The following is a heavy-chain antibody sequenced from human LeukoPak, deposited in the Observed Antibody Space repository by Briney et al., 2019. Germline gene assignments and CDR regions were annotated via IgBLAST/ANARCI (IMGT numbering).Heavy chain of an antibody. CDR2: IYHSGST. CDR1: GGSISSYY. Sequence: SETLSLTCTVSGGSISSYYWSWIRQPPGKGLGWIGYIYHSGSTYYNPSLKSRVTISVDRSKNQFSLKLSSVTAADTAVYYCARAVIRTFDYWGQGTLVTVSS. J-gene: IGHJ4*02. D-gene: IGHD4-17*01. V-gene: IGHV4-59*12. CDR3: ARAVIRTFDY.